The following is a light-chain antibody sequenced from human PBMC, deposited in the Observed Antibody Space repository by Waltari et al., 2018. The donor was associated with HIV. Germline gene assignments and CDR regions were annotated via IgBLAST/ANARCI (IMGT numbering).Light chain of an antibody. CDR1: SRYVGGYNY. CDR2: EDR. J-gene: IGLJ2*01. CDR3: SSYAGSNNVVV. V-gene: IGLV2-8*01. Sequence: SALTQPPSASGSPGQSVTIPCPGTSRYVGGYNYVSWYHQHPGKAPKLMRYEDRHRPSGVPDRYSGSKSGDTASLTVCGLQAENEADYYCSSYAGSNNVVVYGGGTKLTVL.